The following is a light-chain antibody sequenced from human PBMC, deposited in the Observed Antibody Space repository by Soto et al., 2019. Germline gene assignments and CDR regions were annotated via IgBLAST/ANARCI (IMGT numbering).Light chain of an antibody. CDR2: EVS. V-gene: IGLV2-14*01. CDR1: SSDVGGYHS. J-gene: IGLJ3*02. CDR3: CSYTASTPPL. Sequence: QFALTQPASVSGSPGQSITISCTGSSSDVGGYHSVSWYQQYPGKAPKLVISEVSNRPSGVSNRFSGSKSGNTASLTISGLQAEDEANYYCCSYTASTPPLFGGGTKVTVL.